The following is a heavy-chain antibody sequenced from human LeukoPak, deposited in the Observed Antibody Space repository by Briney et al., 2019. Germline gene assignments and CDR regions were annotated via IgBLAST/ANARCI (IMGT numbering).Heavy chain of an antibody. CDR3: VKTGSGWYGDY. CDR1: GFSFSAYA. CDR2: IRYDGINK. D-gene: IGHD6-13*01. V-gene: IGHV3-30*02. J-gene: IGHJ4*02. Sequence: GGSLRLSCAASGFSFSAYAMYWVRQAPGKGPEWVALIRYDGINKYYGDSVKGRFTISRDNSKNMLCLQMNSLRAEDTAVYYCVKTGSGWYGDYWGQGARVTVSS.